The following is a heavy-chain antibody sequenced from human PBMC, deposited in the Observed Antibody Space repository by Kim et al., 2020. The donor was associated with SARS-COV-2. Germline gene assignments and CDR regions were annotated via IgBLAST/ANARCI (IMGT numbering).Heavy chain of an antibody. CDR2: ISGSGGST. CDR1: GFTFSSYA. J-gene: IGHJ6*02. D-gene: IGHD2-2*01. CDR3: AKDLAPYCSSTSCYDRYYYYGMDV. V-gene: IGHV3-23*01. Sequence: GGSLRLSCAASGFTFSSYAMSWVRQAPGKGLEWVSAISGSGGSTYYADSVKGRFTISRDNSKNTLYLQMNSLRAEDTAVYYCAKDLAPYCSSTSCYDRYYYYGMDVWGQGTTVTVSS.